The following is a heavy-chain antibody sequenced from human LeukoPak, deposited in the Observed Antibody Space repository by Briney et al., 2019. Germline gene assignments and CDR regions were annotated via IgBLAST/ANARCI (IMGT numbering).Heavy chain of an antibody. CDR1: GYSFTSYW. Sequence: GESLKISCKGSGYSFTSYWIGWVRQMPGKGLEWMGIIYPGDSDTRYSPSFQGQVTISADKSISTAYLQWSSLKASDTAMYYCARGSCSSTSCYTAFDIWGQGTMATVSS. V-gene: IGHV5-51*01. CDR2: IYPGDSDT. J-gene: IGHJ3*02. D-gene: IGHD2-2*02. CDR3: ARGSCSSTSCYTAFDI.